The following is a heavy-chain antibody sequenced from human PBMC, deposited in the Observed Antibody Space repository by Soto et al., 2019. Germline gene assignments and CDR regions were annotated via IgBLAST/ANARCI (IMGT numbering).Heavy chain of an antibody. CDR1: GGSISSYY. Sequence: SETLSLTCTVSGGSISSYYWSWIRQPPGKGLEWIGYIYYSGSTNYNPSLKSRVTISVDTSKNQFSLKLSSVTAADTAVYYCARVRGDFWSGYRKSYYYMDVWGKGTTVTVSS. D-gene: IGHD3-3*01. V-gene: IGHV4-59*01. J-gene: IGHJ6*03. CDR2: IYYSGST. CDR3: ARVRGDFWSGYRKSYYYMDV.